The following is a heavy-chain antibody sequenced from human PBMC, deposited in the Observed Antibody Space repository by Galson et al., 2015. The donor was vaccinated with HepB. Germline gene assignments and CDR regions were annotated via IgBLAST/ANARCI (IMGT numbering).Heavy chain of an antibody. CDR2: IYPGDSDT. D-gene: IGHD6-13*01. CDR3: ARRSGYSSSWSALGAFDI. Sequence: QSGAEVKKPGESLKISRKGSGYSFTSYWIGWVRQMPGKGLEWMGIIYPGDSDTRYSPSFQGQVTISADKSISTAYLQWSSLKASDTAMYYCARRSGYSSSWSALGAFDIWGQGTMVTVSS. V-gene: IGHV5-51*01. J-gene: IGHJ3*02. CDR1: GYSFTSYW.